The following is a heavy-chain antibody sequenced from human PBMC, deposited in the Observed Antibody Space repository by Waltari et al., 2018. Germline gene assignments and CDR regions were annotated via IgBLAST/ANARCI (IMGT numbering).Heavy chain of an antibody. V-gene: IGHV4-4*02. CDR3: ATESPVAGTIEGFDY. CDR1: GGSISSSNW. J-gene: IGHJ4*02. CDR2: IYHSGST. D-gene: IGHD6-19*01. Sequence: QVQLQESGPGLVKPSGTLSLTCAVSGGSISSSNWWSWVRQPPGKGLEWIGEIYHSGSTNYNPSLKSRVTISVDKSKNQFSLKLSSLRSEDTAVYYCATESPVAGTIEGFDYWGQGTLVTVSS.